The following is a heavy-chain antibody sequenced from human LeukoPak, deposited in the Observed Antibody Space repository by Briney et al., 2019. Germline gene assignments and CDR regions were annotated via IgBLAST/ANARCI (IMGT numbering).Heavy chain of an antibody. Sequence: PSETLSLTCTVSGGSISSSSYYWGWIRQPPGKGLEWIGEIYHSGSTNYNPSLKSRVTISVDKSKNQFSLKLSSVTAADTAVYYCARDTMSPCQSQQCDNWFDPWGQGTLVTVSS. V-gene: IGHV4-39*07. CDR2: IYHSGST. CDR1: GGSISSSSYY. D-gene: IGHD1/OR15-1a*01. CDR3: ARDTMSPCQSQQCDNWFDP. J-gene: IGHJ5*02.